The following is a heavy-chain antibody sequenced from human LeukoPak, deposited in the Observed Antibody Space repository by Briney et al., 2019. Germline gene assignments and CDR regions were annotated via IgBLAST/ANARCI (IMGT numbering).Heavy chain of an antibody. CDR2: IDSDGSST. CDR3: VRAAAAFDI. CDR1: GFTFNNYW. D-gene: IGHD6-13*01. V-gene: IGHV3-74*01. J-gene: IGHJ3*02. Sequence: GGSLRLSCAAFGFTFNNYWMHWVRQAPGKGLVWVSRIDSDGSSTSYADSVKGRFTISRDNAKNTLYLQMNSLRADDTAVYYCVRAAAAFDIWGPGTMVTVSS.